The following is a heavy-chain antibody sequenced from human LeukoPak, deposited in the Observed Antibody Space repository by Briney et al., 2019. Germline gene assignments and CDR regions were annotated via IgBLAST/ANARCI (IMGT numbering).Heavy chain of an antibody. CDR3: ARERRIVGTINNAFDI. J-gene: IGHJ3*02. CDR1: GFTFSGYW. Sequence: GGSLRLSCAASGFTFSGYWMSWVRQAPGKGLQGVADMRQDGSGTYYVDSVKGRFTVSRDSAKNSLFLEMDSLRADDTAVYYCARERRIVGTINNAFDIWGLGTMVTVSS. V-gene: IGHV3-7*04. D-gene: IGHD1-26*01. CDR2: MRQDGSGT.